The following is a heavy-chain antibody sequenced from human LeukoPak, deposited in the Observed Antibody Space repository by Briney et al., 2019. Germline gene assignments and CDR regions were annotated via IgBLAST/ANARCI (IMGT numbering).Heavy chain of an antibody. V-gene: IGHV1-18*01. CDR1: GYTFANYA. D-gene: IGHD3-22*01. Sequence: ASVKVSCKASGYTFANYAISWVRQAPGLGLEWMGWVSAYNDNTYYAQKLQGRVTMTTDTSPSTAYMELRSLRSDDTAVYYCARGGVLDDSIGYWGQGTLVTVSS. J-gene: IGHJ4*02. CDR3: ARGGVLDDSIGY. CDR2: VSAYNDNT.